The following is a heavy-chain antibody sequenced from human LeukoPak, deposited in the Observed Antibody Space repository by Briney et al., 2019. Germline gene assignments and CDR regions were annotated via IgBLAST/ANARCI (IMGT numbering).Heavy chain of an antibody. CDR2: ISTSGTTI. J-gene: IGHJ4*02. Sequence: GGSLRLSCAASGFTFSSYEMNWVRQAPGKGLEWVSYISTSGTTIYYADSVKGRFTISRDNAKNSRYLQMDSLRAEDTAVYYCARDGRGIHYYFDYWGQGTLVTVSS. V-gene: IGHV3-48*03. D-gene: IGHD3-10*01. CDR1: GFTFSSYE. CDR3: ARDGRGIHYYFDY.